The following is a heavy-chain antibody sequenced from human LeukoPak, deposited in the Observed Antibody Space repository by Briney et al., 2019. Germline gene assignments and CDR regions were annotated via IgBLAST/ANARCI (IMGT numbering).Heavy chain of an antibody. CDR3: ARGRGWVDH. D-gene: IGHD3-16*01. CDR1: GFTFISYW. V-gene: IGHV3-7*01. J-gene: IGHJ4*02. CDR2: IKQDGSEK. Sequence: PGGSLRLSCAASGFTFISYWMSWVRQAPGKGLEWVANIKQDGSEKYYVDSVKGRFTISRDNAKNSLYLQMNSLRAEDTALYYCARGRGWVDHWGQGTLVTVSS.